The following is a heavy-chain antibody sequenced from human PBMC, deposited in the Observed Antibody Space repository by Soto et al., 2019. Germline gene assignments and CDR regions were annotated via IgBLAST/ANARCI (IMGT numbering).Heavy chain of an antibody. CDR1: GASISGHF. Sequence: QVQLQESGPGLVKPSETLSLTCTVSGASISGHFWSWIRQSPGKGLEWIAYIYDSGRSYNPSLTGRVTKSVDTCKNQLALKLSSVIAAVSAWYYCAINADVLGQGTTVTVSS. CDR2: IYDSGR. V-gene: IGHV4-59*08. J-gene: IGHJ6*02. CDR3: AINADV.